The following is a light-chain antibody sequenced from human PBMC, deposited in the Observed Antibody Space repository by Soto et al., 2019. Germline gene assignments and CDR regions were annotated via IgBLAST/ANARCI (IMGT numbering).Light chain of an antibody. Sequence: ENVLTQSPGTLSLSPGERATLSCRASQTVSSYLTWYQQRPGQAPRLLISGASRRATGIPDRFSGSGSGTDFPLTLSRLEPEDFALYYCQQYGTSPITFGQGTRLEIK. CDR1: QTVSSY. CDR3: QQYGTSPIT. J-gene: IGKJ5*01. V-gene: IGKV3-20*01. CDR2: GAS.